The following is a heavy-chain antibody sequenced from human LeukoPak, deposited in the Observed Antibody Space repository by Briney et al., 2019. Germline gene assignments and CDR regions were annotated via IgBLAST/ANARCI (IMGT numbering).Heavy chain of an antibody. CDR3: ARGYSGPRSRMDV. CDR2: IDHSGST. J-gene: IGHJ6*02. Sequence: SSETLSLTCAVYGGSFTGYSWNWIRQPPGKGLEWIGEIDHSGSTNYNPSLRSRVTISVDTSKKQFSLKLSSVTAADTAVYYCARGYSGPRSRMDVWGQETTVTVSS. D-gene: IGHD5-12*01. V-gene: IGHV4-34*01. CDR1: GGSFTGYS.